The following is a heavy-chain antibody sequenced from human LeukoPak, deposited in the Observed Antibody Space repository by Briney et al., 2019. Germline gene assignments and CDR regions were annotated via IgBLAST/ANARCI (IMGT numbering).Heavy chain of an antibody. D-gene: IGHD2-2*01. CDR3: AKNDGYCSSTSCHYFDY. V-gene: IGHV3-30*02. CDR2: IRYDGSNK. CDR1: GFTFSSYG. J-gene: IGHJ4*02. Sequence: GSLRLSCAASGFTFSSYGMHWVRQAPGKGLEWVAFIRYDGSNKYYADSVKGRFTISRDNSKNTLYLQMNSLRAEDTAVYYCAKNDGYCSSTSCHYFDYWGQGTLVTVSS.